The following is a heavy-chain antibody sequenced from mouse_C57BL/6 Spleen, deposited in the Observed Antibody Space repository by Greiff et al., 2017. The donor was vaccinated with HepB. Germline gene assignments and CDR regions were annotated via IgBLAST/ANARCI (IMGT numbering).Heavy chain of an antibody. Sequence: VQLQQSGTVLARPGASVKMSCKTSGYTFTSYWMHWVKQRPGQGLEWIGAIYPGNSDTSYNQKFKGKAKLTAVTSASTAYMELSSLTNEDSAVYYCTRYGITTVVRYFDVWGTGTTVTVSS. D-gene: IGHD1-1*01. J-gene: IGHJ1*03. CDR2: IYPGNSDT. CDR3: TRYGITTVVRYFDV. V-gene: IGHV1-5*01. CDR1: GYTFTSYW.